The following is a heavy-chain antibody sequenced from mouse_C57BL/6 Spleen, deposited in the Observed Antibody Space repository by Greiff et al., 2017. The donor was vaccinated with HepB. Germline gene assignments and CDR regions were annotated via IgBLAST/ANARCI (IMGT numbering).Heavy chain of an antibody. Sequence: VQLQQSGAELVRPGASVKLSCTASGFNIKDDYMHWVKQRPEQGLEWIGWIDPENGDTEYASKFQGKATITADTSSNTAYLQLSSLTSEDTAVYYCTTGDEVAYWGQGTLVTGSA. CDR2: IDPENGDT. V-gene: IGHV14-4*01. J-gene: IGHJ3*01. D-gene: IGHD3-3*01. CDR1: GFNIKDDY. CDR3: TTGDEVAY.